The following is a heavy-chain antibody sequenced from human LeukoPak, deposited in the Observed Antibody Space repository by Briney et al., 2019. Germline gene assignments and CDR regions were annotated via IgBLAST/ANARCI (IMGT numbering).Heavy chain of an antibody. Sequence: SETLSLTCAVSRYSISSGYYWGWIRQPPGEGLEWIGSIRHSGRTYYNPSLKSRVAISVDTSKNKMSLKLSSVAAADTDVYNCAIAPADSGVYYFDLWGNGTLVTVSS. CDR2: IRHSGRT. J-gene: IGHJ5*02. V-gene: IGHV4-38-2*01. CDR3: AIAPADSGVYYFDL. CDR1: RYSISSGYY. D-gene: IGHD6-25*01.